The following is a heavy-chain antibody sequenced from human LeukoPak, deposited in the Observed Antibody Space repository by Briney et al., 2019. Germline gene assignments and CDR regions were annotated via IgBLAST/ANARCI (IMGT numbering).Heavy chain of an antibody. V-gene: IGHV3-23*01. CDR2: ISGSGGST. Sequence: GESLKISCKGSGYTFTNYWIGWVRQAPGKGLEWVSAISGSGGSTYYADSVKGRFTISRDNSKNTLYLQMNSLRAEDTAVYYCAKGGRWLRDYFDYWGQGTLVTVSS. CDR3: AKGGRWLRDYFDY. D-gene: IGHD5-12*01. J-gene: IGHJ4*02. CDR1: GYTFTNYW.